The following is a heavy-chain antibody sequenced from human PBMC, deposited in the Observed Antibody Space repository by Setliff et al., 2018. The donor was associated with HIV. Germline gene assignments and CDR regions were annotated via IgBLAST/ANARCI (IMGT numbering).Heavy chain of an antibody. V-gene: IGHV3-30*14. Sequence: GSLRLSCAASGFTLSDYAMRWVRQAPGKGLEWVAVISYDGSTFYADSVKGRFTLSRDTSKNTLFLQMNSLRPEDTAVYYCARVRLYNTALDYWGQGTLVTVSS. CDR3: ARVRLYNTALDY. J-gene: IGHJ4*02. D-gene: IGHD3-3*01. CDR2: ISYDGST. CDR1: GFTLSDYA.